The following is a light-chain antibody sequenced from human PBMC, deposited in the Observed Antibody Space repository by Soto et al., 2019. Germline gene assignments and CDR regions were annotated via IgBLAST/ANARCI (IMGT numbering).Light chain of an antibody. Sequence: EVVLTQSPDTLSLSPGARATLSCRASQSVSSDFLAWYQQKPGQAPRLLIYGASSRATGIPDRFSGSGSGTDFTLTIKRLEPDDFAVYYCQQYGSSPPWTFGQGTKVEIK. J-gene: IGKJ1*01. CDR2: GAS. CDR1: QSVSSDF. CDR3: QQYGSSPPWT. V-gene: IGKV3-20*01.